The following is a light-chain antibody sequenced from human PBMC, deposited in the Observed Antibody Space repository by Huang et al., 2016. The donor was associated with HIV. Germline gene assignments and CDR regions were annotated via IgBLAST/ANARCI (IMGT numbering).Light chain of an antibody. J-gene: IGKJ2*01. CDR1: HRVTTN. Sequence: EIVMTQSPATLSVSPGERATLSCRASHRVTTNLAWYQQKPGQAPRPLIYGASTRATGVPARVSGSGSGTEFTLTISSLQSEDFAVYYCQQYNDWPPYTFGQGTKLEIK. CDR3: QQYNDWPPYT. CDR2: GAS. V-gene: IGKV3-15*01.